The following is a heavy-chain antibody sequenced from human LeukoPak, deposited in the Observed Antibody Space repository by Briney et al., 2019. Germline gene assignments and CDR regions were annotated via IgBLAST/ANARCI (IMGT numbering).Heavy chain of an antibody. J-gene: IGHJ5*02. CDR1: GFTFSSYG. V-gene: IGHV3-30*18. CDR3: AKSTYRKVAAAWNWFDP. Sequence: GGSLRLSCAASGFTFSSYGMHWVRQAPGKGLEWGAVISYDGSNKYYADSVKGRFTISRDNSKNTLYLQMNSLRAEDTAVYYCAKSTYRKVAAAWNWFDPWGQGTLVTVSS. D-gene: IGHD6-13*01. CDR2: ISYDGSNK.